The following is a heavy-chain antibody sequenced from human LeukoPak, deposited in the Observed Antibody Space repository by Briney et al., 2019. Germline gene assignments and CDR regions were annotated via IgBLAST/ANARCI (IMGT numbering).Heavy chain of an antibody. J-gene: IGHJ3*02. D-gene: IGHD3-10*01. CDR1: GYTFTSYG. CDR3: ARTYSVRGVISRFDI. V-gene: IGHV1-18*01. CDR2: ISAYNGNT. Sequence: ASVKASCKASGYTFTSYGISWMRQAPGQGLEWMGWISAYNGNTNYAQKLQGRVTMTTDTSTSTAYMELRSLRSDDTAVYYCARTYSVRGVISRFDIWGQGTMVTVSS.